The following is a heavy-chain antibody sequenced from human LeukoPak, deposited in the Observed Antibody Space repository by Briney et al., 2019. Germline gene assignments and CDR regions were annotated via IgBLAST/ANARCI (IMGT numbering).Heavy chain of an antibody. CDR1: GFTFNNYG. CDR2: ISNDGGGT. V-gene: IGHV3-23*01. Sequence: GGSLRLSCAASGFTFNNYGLIWVRQAPGKGLEWVAAISNDGGGTMYAAFVEGRFTITRDNSKNTLFLQMNSVRAEDTALYYCAKGSSGYFADLWGQGTLVTVSS. D-gene: IGHD3-22*01. J-gene: IGHJ5*02. CDR3: AKGSSGYFADL.